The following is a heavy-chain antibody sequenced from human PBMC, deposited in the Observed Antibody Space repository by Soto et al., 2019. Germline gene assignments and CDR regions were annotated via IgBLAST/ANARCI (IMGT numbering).Heavy chain of an antibody. V-gene: IGHV3-30*18. CDR2: ISYDGSNK. J-gene: IGHJ6*02. CDR3: AKDPSWQGGGYYYYGMVV. CDR1: GFTFSSYG. D-gene: IGHD1-26*01. Sequence: QVQLVESGGGVVQPGRSLRLSCAASGFTFSSYGMHWVRQAPGKGLEWVAVISYDGSNKYYADSVKGRFTISRDNSKNTLYLQMNSLRAEDTAVYYCAKDPSWQGGGYYYYGMVVWGQGTTVTVSS.